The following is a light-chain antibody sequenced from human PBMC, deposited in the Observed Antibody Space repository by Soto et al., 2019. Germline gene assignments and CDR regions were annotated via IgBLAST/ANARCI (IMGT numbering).Light chain of an antibody. Sequence: DIQMTQSPSTLSASVGDRVTITCRASQDIGNFLAWYQQKPGQVPKLLIYVASTLQSGVPSRFSGSGSGTDCTLTISSLQPEDVATYYCQKCKVAPFTFGGGTKVDIK. CDR3: QKCKVAPFT. V-gene: IGKV1-27*01. CDR1: QDIGNF. J-gene: IGKJ4*01. CDR2: VAS.